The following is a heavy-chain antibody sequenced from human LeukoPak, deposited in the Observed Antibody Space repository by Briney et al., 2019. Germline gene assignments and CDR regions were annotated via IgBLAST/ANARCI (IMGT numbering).Heavy chain of an antibody. CDR3: AREACTNGVCPLDY. CDR1: GYSFSNYW. V-gene: IGHV3-74*01. J-gene: IGHJ4*02. CDR2: INSDGSST. D-gene: IGHD2-8*01. Sequence: PGGSLRLSCAASGYSFSNYWMHWVRQAPGKGLVWVSRINSDGSSTSYADFVKGRFTISRDNAKNTVYLQMNSLRAEDTAVYYCAREACTNGVCPLDYWGQGTLVTVSS.